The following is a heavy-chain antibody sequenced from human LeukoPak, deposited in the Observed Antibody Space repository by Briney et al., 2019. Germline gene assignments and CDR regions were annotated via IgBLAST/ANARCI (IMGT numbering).Heavy chain of an antibody. V-gene: IGHV3-23*01. D-gene: IGHD3-9*01. CDR1: GFTFSSYA. CDR3: AKGYDILTGYDP. CDR2: ISGSGGST. Sequence: GRSPRLSCAASGFTFSSYAMSWVRQAPGKGLEWVSAISGSGGSTYYADSVKGRFTISRDNSKNTLYLQMNSLRAEDTAVYYCAKGYDILTGYDPWGQGTLVTVSS. J-gene: IGHJ5*02.